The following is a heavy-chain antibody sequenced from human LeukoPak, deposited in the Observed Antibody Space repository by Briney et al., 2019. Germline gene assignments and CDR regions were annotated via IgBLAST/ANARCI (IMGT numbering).Heavy chain of an antibody. V-gene: IGHV4-59*11. Sequence: PSETLSLTCTVSGGSISSHYWSWIRQPPGKGLEWIGYIYYSGSTNYNPSLKSRVTISVDTPKNQFSLKLSSVTAADTAVYYCARSLQQLALDYWGQGTLVTVSS. J-gene: IGHJ4*02. CDR2: IYYSGST. CDR3: ARSLQQLALDY. D-gene: IGHD6-13*01. CDR1: GGSISSHY.